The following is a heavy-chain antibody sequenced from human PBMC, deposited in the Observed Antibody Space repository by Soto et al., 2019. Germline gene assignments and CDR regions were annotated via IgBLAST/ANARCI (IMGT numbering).Heavy chain of an antibody. J-gene: IGHJ4*02. CDR3: ARRAVFGVRVGDYDY. Sequence: SETLSLTCTVSGGSVSSGSYYWSWIRQPPGKGLEWIGYIYYSGSTNYNPSLKSRVTISVDTSKNQFSLKLSSVTAADTAVYYCARRAVFGVRVGDYDYWGQGTLVTVSS. CDR2: IYYSGST. D-gene: IGHD3-3*01. V-gene: IGHV4-61*01. CDR1: GGSVSSGSYY.